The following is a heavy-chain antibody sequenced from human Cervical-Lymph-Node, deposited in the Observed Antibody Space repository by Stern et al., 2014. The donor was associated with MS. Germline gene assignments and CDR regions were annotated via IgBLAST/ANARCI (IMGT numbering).Heavy chain of an antibody. CDR1: GGTFSSYT. V-gene: IGHV1-69*04. CDR3: ARDIAAALNYFDY. CDR2: IIPILGIA. Sequence: QLVQSGAEVKKPGSSVKVSCKASGGTFSSYTISWGRQAPGQGLEWMGRIIPILGIANYAQKFQGRVTITADKSTSTAYMELSSLRSEDTAVYYCARDIAAALNYFDYWGQGTLVTVSS. J-gene: IGHJ4*02. D-gene: IGHD6-13*01.